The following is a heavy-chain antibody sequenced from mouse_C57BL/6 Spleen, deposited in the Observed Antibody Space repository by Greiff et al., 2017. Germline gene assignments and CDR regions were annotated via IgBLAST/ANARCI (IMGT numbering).Heavy chain of an antibody. CDR2: INPNNGGT. CDR1: GYTFTDYY. CDR3: ARSEGYYGSSFDY. Sequence: EVQLQQSGPELVKPGASVKISCKASGYTFTDYYMNWVKQSHGKSLEWIGDINPNNGGTSYNQKFKGKVTLTVDKSSSTAYMELRSLTSEDSAVYYCARSEGYYGSSFDYWGQGTTLTVSS. V-gene: IGHV1-26*01. D-gene: IGHD1-1*01. J-gene: IGHJ2*01.